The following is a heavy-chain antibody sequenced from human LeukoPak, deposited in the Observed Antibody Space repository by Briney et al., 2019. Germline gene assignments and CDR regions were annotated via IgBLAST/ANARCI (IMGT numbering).Heavy chain of an antibody. CDR3: ARDAEVIAAALDAFDI. CDR1: GFTFSSYS. Sequence: GGSLRLSCAASGFTFSSYSMNWVRQAPGKGLEWVSSISSSSSYIYYADSVKGRFTISRDNAKNSLYLQMNSLRAEDTAVYYCARDAEVIAAALDAFDIWGQGTMVTVSS. J-gene: IGHJ3*02. V-gene: IGHV3-21*01. CDR2: ISSSSSYI. D-gene: IGHD6-13*01.